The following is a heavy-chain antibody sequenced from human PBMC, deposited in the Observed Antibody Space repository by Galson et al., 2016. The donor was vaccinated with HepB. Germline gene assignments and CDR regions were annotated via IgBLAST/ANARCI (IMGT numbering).Heavy chain of an antibody. Sequence: SLRLSCAASGFTVSSNDMTWVRQAPGKGLEWVSLIYSGGDTYYADSVKGRFTIPRDNSKSTLFLQMNSLRAEDTAVYYCATVGAGSSEFDYWGQGTLVTVSS. CDR2: IYSGGDT. CDR1: GFTVSSND. D-gene: IGHD3-16*01. CDR3: ATVGAGSSEFDY. J-gene: IGHJ4*02. V-gene: IGHV3-53*01.